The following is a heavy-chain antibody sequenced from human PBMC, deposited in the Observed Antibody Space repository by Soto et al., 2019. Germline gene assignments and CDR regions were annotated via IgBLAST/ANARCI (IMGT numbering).Heavy chain of an antibody. CDR1: GFTFSSYS. V-gene: IGHV3-21*01. D-gene: IGHD1-26*01. CDR2: ISSSSSYI. J-gene: IGHJ5*02. Sequence: EVQLVESGGGLVKPGGSLRLSCAASGFTFSSYSMNWVRQAPGKGLEWVSSISSSSSYIYYADSVKGRFTISRDNAKNSLYLQMNSRRAEDTAVYYCARAEGATPYNWFDPWGQGTLVTVSS. CDR3: ARAEGATPYNWFDP.